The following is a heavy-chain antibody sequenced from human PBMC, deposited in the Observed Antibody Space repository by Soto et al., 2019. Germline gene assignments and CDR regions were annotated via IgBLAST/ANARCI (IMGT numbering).Heavy chain of an antibody. CDR3: ARDRIPTGMDV. CDR1: GFTVSSNY. CDR2: IYSGGST. J-gene: IGHJ6*02. Sequence: EVQLVESGGGLVQPGGSLRLSCAASGFTVSSNYMSWVRQAPGKGLEWVSVIYSGGSTYYADSVKGRFTISRDNSKNTLYLQMNSQRAEDTAVYYCARDRIPTGMDVWGQGTTVTVSS. V-gene: IGHV3-66*01.